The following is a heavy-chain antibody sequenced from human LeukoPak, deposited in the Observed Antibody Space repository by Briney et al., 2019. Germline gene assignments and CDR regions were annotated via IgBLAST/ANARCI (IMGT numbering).Heavy chain of an antibody. V-gene: IGHV3-48*01. J-gene: IGHJ5*02. CDR1: GFTFSSYS. CDR3: TTVTTGDWFDP. CDR2: ITASGTAM. Sequence: PGGSLRLSCAASGFTFSSYSMNWVRQAPGKGLEWVSHITASGTAMFYADSVKGRFTISRDNAKNSLYLQMNSLRAEDTAVYYCTTVTTGDWFDPWGQGTLVTVSS. D-gene: IGHD4-17*01.